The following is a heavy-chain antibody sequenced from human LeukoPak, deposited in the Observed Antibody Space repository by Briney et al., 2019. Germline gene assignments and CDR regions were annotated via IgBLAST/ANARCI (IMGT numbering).Heavy chain of an antibody. V-gene: IGHV2-5*01. J-gene: IGHJ4*02. CDR1: GFSVSATGVG. CDR2: IYWNDGG. Sequence: SGPTLVKPTETLTVTCTLSGFSVSATGVGVGWIRQPPGRALEWLAHIYWNDGGYYSSSLKSRLTITKDTSKNLVVLTMTNMDPVDTATYYCARLSTINSYSFDYWGQGTLVTVSS. D-gene: IGHD5/OR15-5a*01. CDR3: ARLSTINSYSFDY.